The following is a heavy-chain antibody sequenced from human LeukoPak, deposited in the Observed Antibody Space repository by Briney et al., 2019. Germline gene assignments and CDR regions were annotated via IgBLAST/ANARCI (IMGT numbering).Heavy chain of an antibody. CDR2: IKQDGSAK. D-gene: IGHD3-3*01. CDR3: VRDSEGPYYAFWSGP. CDR1: GFTLRTYW. Sequence: GGSLRLSCEASGFTLRTYWMSWVRQAPGKGLEWVANIKQDGSAKYYVDSVKGRFTISRDNARNSLYLQMNSLRAEDTAVYYCVRDSEGPYYAFWSGPWGQGTLVTVSS. J-gene: IGHJ5*02. V-gene: IGHV3-7*01.